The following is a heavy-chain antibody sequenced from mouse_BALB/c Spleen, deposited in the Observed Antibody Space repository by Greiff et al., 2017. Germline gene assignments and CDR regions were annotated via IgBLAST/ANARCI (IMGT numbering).Heavy chain of an antibody. CDR2: ILPGSGST. V-gene: IGHV1-9*01. CDR1: GYTFSSYW. J-gene: IGHJ4*01. D-gene: IGHD2-4*01. Sequence: VQLQQSGAELMKPGASVKISCKATGYTFSSYWIEWVKQRPGHGLEWIGEILPGSGSTNYNEKFKGKATFTADTSSNTAYMQLSSLTSEDSAVYYCARGAYYDYSYAMDYWGQGTSVTVSS. CDR3: ARGAYYDYSYAMDY.